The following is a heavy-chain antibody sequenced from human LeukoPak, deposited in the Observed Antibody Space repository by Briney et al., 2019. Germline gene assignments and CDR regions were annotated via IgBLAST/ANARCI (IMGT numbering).Heavy chain of an antibody. CDR2: ISSDGVEK. CDR3: AREDHYDILTGYSPLEYYFYYMDV. D-gene: IGHD3-9*01. CDR1: GFTFSNYG. J-gene: IGHJ6*03. V-gene: IGHV3-30*04. Sequence: GGSLRLSCEASGFTFSNYGLHWVRQTPGKGLEWVAAISSDGVEKHYADSVKGRFTISRDNSKSTLYLQMNSLRAEDTALYYCAREDHYDILTGYSPLEYYFYYMDVWGKGTTVTVSS.